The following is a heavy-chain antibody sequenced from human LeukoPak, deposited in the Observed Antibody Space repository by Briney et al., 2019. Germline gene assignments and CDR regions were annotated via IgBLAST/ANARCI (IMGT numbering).Heavy chain of an antibody. J-gene: IGHJ4*02. V-gene: IGHV4-59*01. CDR2: IYYSGST. CDR1: GGSISSYY. CDR3: ARGYCGGDCYHAGACGY. D-gene: IGHD2-21*01. Sequence: SETLSLTCTVSGGSISSYYWSWIRQPPGKGLEWIGYIYYSGSTNYNPSLKSRVTISVDTSKNQFSLKLSSVTAADTAVYYCARGYCGGDCYHAGACGYWGQGTLVTVSS.